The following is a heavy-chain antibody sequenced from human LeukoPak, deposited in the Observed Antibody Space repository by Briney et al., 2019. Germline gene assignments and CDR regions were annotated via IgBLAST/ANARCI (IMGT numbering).Heavy chain of an antibody. CDR2: ISGYNGNT. D-gene: IGHD1-26*01. CDR3: ARGRSPLEYYYYYYMDV. CDR1: GYIFSNYG. V-gene: IGHV1-18*01. J-gene: IGHJ6*03. Sequence: GASVKVSCKASGYIFSNYGISWVRQAPGQGLEWMGWISGYNGNTYYVQKFQGRVTMTTETSTSTANMELRSLRSDDTAVYYCARGRSPLEYYYYYYMDVWGKGTTVTVSS.